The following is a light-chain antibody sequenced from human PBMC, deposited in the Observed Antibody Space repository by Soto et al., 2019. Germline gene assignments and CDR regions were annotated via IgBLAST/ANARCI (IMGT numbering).Light chain of an antibody. CDR3: QQYNSAPSIT. Sequence: DIQMTQSPSSLSASVGDRVTITCRASQGISNYLAWYQQKPGKVPKLLIYAASTLQSGVPSRFSGSGSGTEFTLTISSLQPEDVATYYCQQYNSAPSITFGQGTRLEIK. CDR2: AAS. V-gene: IGKV1-27*01. J-gene: IGKJ5*01. CDR1: QGISNY.